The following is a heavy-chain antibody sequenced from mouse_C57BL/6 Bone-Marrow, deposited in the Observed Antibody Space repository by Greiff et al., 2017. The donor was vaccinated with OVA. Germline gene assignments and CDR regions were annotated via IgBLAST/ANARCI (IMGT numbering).Heavy chain of an antibody. J-gene: IGHJ4*01. CDR1: GYAFSSYW. CDR2: IYPGDGDT. V-gene: IGHV1-80*01. Sequence: QVQLQQSGAELVKPGASVKISCKASGYAFSSYWMNWVKQRPGKGLEWIGQIYPGDGDTNYNGKFKGKATLTADKSSSTAYMQLSSLTSEDSAVYYCARGITTVVDSYAMDYWGQGTSVTVSS. CDR3: ARGITTVVDSYAMDY. D-gene: IGHD1-1*01.